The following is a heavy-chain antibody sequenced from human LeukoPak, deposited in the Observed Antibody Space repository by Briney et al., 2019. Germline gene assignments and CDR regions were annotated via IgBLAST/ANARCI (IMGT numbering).Heavy chain of an antibody. CDR1: GSIFTSYW. J-gene: IGHJ4*02. D-gene: IGHD3-22*01. V-gene: IGHV5-51*01. CDR2: IYPGDSDT. Sequence: KAGASLQICCKGAGSIFTSYWIGWGRPLPGKGLERMGIIYPGDSDTKDSPSCQGQVTISAHKSISTAYLQSSSLKASDTAMYYCARTTSGYYSHFDYWGQGTLVTVSS. CDR3: ARTTSGYYSHFDY.